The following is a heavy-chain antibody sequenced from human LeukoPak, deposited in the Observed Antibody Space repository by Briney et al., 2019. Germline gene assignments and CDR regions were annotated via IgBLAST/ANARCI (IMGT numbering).Heavy chain of an antibody. V-gene: IGHV3-30*18. CDR3: AKDLYYDFWSGYAPDY. CDR1: GFTFSSYS. Sequence: GGSLRLSCAASGFTFSSYSMHWVRQAPGKGLEWVAVISYDGSNKYYADSVKGRFTISRDNSKNTLYLQMNSLRAEDTAVYYCAKDLYYDFWSGYAPDYWGQGTLVTVSS. J-gene: IGHJ4*02. CDR2: ISYDGSNK. D-gene: IGHD3-3*01.